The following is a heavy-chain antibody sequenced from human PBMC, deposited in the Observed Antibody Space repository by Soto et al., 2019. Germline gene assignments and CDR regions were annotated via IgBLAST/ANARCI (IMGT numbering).Heavy chain of an antibody. D-gene: IGHD2-21*02. Sequence: SSETLSLTCTVSGGSLSSGNYYWSWIRQHPGKGLEWIGYIYYSGSTYYNPSLKSRVTISVDTSKNQFSLKLSSVTAADTAVYYCAREPRQGDRIYYFDYWGQGTLVTVSS. J-gene: IGHJ4*02. CDR2: IYYSGST. CDR3: AREPRQGDRIYYFDY. CDR1: GGSLSSGNYY. V-gene: IGHV4-31*03.